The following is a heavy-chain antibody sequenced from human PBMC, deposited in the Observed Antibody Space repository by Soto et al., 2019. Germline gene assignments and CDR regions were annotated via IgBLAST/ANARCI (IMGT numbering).Heavy chain of an antibody. Sequence: QVQLVQSGAEVKKPGSSVTVSCKASGGTFSSYAISWVRQAPGQGLEWMGGIIPIFGTANYAQKFQGRVTITADESTSTAYMELSSLRSEDTAVYYCARELAYCGGDCLGYWGQGTLVTVSS. CDR2: IIPIFGTA. V-gene: IGHV1-69*01. D-gene: IGHD2-21*02. CDR1: GGTFSSYA. J-gene: IGHJ4*02. CDR3: ARELAYCGGDCLGY.